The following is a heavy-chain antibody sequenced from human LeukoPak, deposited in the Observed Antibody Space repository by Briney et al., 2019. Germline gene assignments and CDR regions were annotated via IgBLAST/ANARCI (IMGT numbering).Heavy chain of an antibody. D-gene: IGHD1-7*01. V-gene: IGHV3-21*01. Sequence: PGGSLRFSCAASGFTFSSYSMNWVRQAPGKELEWVSSISSSSSYIYYADSVKGRFTISRDNAKNSLYLQMNSLRAEDTAVYYCARDAATGITGTNWFDPWGQGTLVTVSS. CDR1: GFTFSSYS. J-gene: IGHJ5*02. CDR3: ARDAATGITGTNWFDP. CDR2: ISSSSSYI.